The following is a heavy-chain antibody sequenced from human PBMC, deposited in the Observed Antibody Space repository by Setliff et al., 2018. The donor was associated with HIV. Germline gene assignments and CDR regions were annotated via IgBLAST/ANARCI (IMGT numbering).Heavy chain of an antibody. Sequence: PGGSLRLSCAASGFTFSSYAMHWVRQAPGKGLEWVAVISYDGSNKYYADSVKGRFTISRDDSQNTLYLQMNSLKTEDTAVYYCITDRLPGGGTYYTGFLGYWGLGTLVTVSS. CDR2: ISYDGSNK. CDR1: GFTFSSYA. D-gene: IGHD1-26*01. V-gene: IGHV3-30*07. J-gene: IGHJ4*02. CDR3: ITDRLPGGGTYYTGFLGY.